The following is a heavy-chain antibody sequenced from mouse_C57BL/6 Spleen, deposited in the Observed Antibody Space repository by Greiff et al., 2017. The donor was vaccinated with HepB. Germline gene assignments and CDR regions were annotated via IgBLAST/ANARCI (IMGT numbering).Heavy chain of an antibody. CDR1: GYTFTSYW. V-gene: IGHV1-5*01. Sequence: EVQLQQSGTVLARPGASVKMSCKTSGYTFTSYWMHWVKQRPGQGLEWIGAIYPGNSDTSYNQKFKGKDKLTAVTSASTAYMELSSLTNEDSAVYYCTREGTTVGFDYWGQGTTLTVSS. J-gene: IGHJ2*01. D-gene: IGHD1-1*01. CDR2: IYPGNSDT. CDR3: TREGTTVGFDY.